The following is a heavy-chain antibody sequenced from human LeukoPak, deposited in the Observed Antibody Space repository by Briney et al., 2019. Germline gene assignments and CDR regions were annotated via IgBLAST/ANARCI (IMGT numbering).Heavy chain of an antibody. Sequence: GGSLRLSCAASGFSFSSYWMSWVRQAPGKGLEWVSVVYSGGSTYYADSVKGRFTISRHNSKNTLYLQMNSLRAEDTAVYYCARADDYGDYFDYWGQGTLVTVSS. V-gene: IGHV3-53*04. CDR3: ARADDYGDYFDY. CDR2: VYSGGST. J-gene: IGHJ4*02. D-gene: IGHD4-17*01. CDR1: GFSFSSYW.